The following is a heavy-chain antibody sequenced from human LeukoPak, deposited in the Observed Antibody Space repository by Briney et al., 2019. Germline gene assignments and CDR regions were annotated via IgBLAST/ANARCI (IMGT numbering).Heavy chain of an antibody. D-gene: IGHD6-19*01. CDR1: GGSISSYY. V-gene: IGHV4-59*01. CDR3: AREEGPGYSSGWYYIDY. Sequence: PSETLSLTCTVSGGSISSYYWSWIRQPPGKGLEWIGYIYYSGSTNYNPSLKSRVTISVDTSKNQFSLKLSSVTAADTAVYYCAREEGPGYSSGWYYIDYWGQGTLVTVSS. CDR2: IYYSGST. J-gene: IGHJ4*02.